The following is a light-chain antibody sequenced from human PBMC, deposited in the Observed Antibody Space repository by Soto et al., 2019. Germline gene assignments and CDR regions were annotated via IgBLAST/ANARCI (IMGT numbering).Light chain of an antibody. J-gene: IGLJ1*01. CDR3: SSYTSSSSYV. CDR1: SSDIGAFNH. V-gene: IGLV2-14*03. CDR2: DAI. Sequence: QSALTQPASVSSSPGQSITISCIGPSSDIGAFNHVSWHQQHPGKAPKLIIYDAINRPSGVSNRFSGSKTGNTASLIISGLQAEDEADYYCSSYTSSSSYVFGSGTKVTVL.